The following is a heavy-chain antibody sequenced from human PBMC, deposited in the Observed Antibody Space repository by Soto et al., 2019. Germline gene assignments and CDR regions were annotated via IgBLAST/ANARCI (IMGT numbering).Heavy chain of an antibody. CDR2: IYYSGST. CDR3: ARDLAGYSSGWYGNNWFDP. CDR1: GGSVSSGSYY. V-gene: IGHV4-61*01. D-gene: IGHD6-19*01. Sequence: KASETLSLTCTVSGGSVSSGSYYWSWIRQPPGKGLEWIGYIYYSGSTNYNPSLKSRVTISVDTSKNQFSLKLSSVTAADTAVYYCARDLAGYSSGWYGNNWFDPWGQGTLVTV. J-gene: IGHJ5*02.